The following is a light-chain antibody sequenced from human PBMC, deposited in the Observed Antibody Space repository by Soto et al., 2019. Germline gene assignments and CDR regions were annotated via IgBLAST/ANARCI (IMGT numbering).Light chain of an antibody. Sequence: ESVVTQAPGTLSLSPGEGATISCRASQTVSSSFLAWYKQTAGQAPRILLYGASSRATGNPDRFSGSGSGTDFTLNITSREPAGVAVYYCQQYGSSPGTLDQGTKV. J-gene: IGKJ1*01. CDR1: QTVSSSF. CDR2: GAS. CDR3: QQYGSSPGT. V-gene: IGKV3-20*01.